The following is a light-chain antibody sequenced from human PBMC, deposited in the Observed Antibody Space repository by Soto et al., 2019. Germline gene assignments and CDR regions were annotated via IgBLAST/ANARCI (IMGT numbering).Light chain of an antibody. V-gene: IGKV1-5*03. CDR1: QTISSW. CDR3: QQLNSYPRIT. CDR2: KAS. J-gene: IGKJ5*01. Sequence: DIQMTQSPSTLSGSVGDRVTITCRASQTISSWLAWYQQKPGKAPKLLIYKASSLESGVPSRFSGSGSGTEFTLTISSLQPDDFATYYCQQLNSYPRITFGQGTRLEI.